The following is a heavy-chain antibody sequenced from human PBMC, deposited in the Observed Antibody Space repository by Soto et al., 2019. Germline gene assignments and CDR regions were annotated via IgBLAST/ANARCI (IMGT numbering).Heavy chain of an antibody. CDR2: ISYDGSNK. D-gene: IGHD3-9*01. V-gene: IGHV3-30*18. CDR1: GFTFSSYG. Sequence: GGSLRLSCAASGFTFSSYGMHWVRQAPGKGLEWVAVISYDGSNKYYADSVKGRFTISRDNSKNTLYLQMNSLRAEDTAVYYCAKDPNVLRYFDWLPSQLDYWGQGTLVTVSS. J-gene: IGHJ4*02. CDR3: AKDPNVLRYFDWLPSQLDY.